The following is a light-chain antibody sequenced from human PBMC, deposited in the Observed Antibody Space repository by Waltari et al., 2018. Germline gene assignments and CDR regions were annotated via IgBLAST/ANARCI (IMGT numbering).Light chain of an antibody. Sequence: QSALTQPASVSGSPGQSITISCTGTSSDVGGYKYVSWYQQHPGKAPKLMIYEVSERPSGVSNRFSGSKSANTASLTIAGLQAEDEADYYCCSYAGSGTYVFGTGTKVTVL. CDR1: SSDVGGYKY. V-gene: IGLV2-23*02. CDR2: EVS. J-gene: IGLJ1*01. CDR3: CSYAGSGTYV.